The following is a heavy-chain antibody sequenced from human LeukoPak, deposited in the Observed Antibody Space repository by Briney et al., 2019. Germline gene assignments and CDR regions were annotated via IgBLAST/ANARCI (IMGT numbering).Heavy chain of an antibody. CDR1: GYSFTTYW. CDR3: ARRDGYCSSTSCYADYYYGMDV. D-gene: IGHD2-2*01. CDR2: IYPGDSDT. Sequence: GESLKISCKGSGYSFTTYWIGWVRQMPGKGLEWMGIIYPGDSDTRYSPSFQGQVTISADKSISTAYLQWSSLKASDTAMYYCARRDGYCSSTSCYADYYYGMDVWGQGTTVTVSS. J-gene: IGHJ6*02. V-gene: IGHV5-51*01.